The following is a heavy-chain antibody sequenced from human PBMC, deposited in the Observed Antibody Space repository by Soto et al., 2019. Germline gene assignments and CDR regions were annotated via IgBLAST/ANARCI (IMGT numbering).Heavy chain of an antibody. CDR1: GFSFSSYS. Sequence: GSLRLSCVASGFSFSSYSMNWVRQAPGKKLEWLSYISGSGSSTILYADSVRGRFTISRDNAKNSPYLQMNSLRAEDTAVYYCARTVVTLGYWGQGPLVTVPS. CDR2: ISGSGSSTI. V-gene: IGHV3-48*01. J-gene: IGHJ4*02. CDR3: ARTVVTLGY. D-gene: IGHD4-4*01.